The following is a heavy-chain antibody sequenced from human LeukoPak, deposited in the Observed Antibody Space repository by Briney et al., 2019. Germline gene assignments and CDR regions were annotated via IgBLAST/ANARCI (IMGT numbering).Heavy chain of an antibody. CDR2: TYYSGST. Sequence: SETLSLTCTVSGGSISSYYWSWIRQPPGKGLEWIGYTYYSGSTNYNPSLKSRVTISVDTSKNQFSLKLSSVTAADTAVYYCATSRQLLDNWFDPWGQGTLVTVSS. CDR3: ATSRQLLDNWFDP. CDR1: GGSISSYY. J-gene: IGHJ5*02. D-gene: IGHD2-2*01. V-gene: IGHV4-59*08.